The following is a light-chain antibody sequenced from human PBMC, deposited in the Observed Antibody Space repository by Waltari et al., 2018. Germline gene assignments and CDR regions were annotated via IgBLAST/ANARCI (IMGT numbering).Light chain of an antibody. V-gene: IGLV2-23*02. Sequence: QSALTQPASVSGSPGQSITISCTGISSGVGSYNLVSWYQQHPGKAPKLMIYEVSKRPSGVSNRFSGSKSGNTASLTISGLQAEDEADYYCCSSTSTNAQLFGGGTKLTVL. CDR3: CSSTSTNAQL. CDR1: SSGVGSYNL. CDR2: EVS. J-gene: IGLJ3*02.